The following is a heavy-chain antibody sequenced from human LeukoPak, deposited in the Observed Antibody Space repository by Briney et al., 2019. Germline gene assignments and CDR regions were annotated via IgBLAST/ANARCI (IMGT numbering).Heavy chain of an antibody. V-gene: IGHV1-2*02. CDR3: ARVPDWGHYYYYMDV. CDR1: GYTFTTYG. J-gene: IGHJ6*03. CDR2: INPNSGGT. Sequence: GASVKVSCKASGYTFTTYGLSWVRQAPGQGLEWMGWINPNSGGTNYAQKFQGRVTMTRDTSISTAYMELSRLRSDDTAVYYCARVPDWGHYYYYMDVWGKGTTVTVS. D-gene: IGHD7-27*01.